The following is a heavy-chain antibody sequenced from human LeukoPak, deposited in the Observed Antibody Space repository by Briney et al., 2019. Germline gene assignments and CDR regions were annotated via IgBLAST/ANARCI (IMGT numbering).Heavy chain of an antibody. D-gene: IGHD6-19*01. CDR2: IKEDGSDQ. CDR1: GFSLSHYW. Sequence: GGSLRLSRAASGFSLSHYWMAWVRQAPGRGLEWVANIKEDGSDQHYVDSVRGRFTVSRDNAASSMSLQMSSLRPDDTAVYFCARSVDRSRHYDCWGQGTLVVVSS. J-gene: IGHJ4*02. V-gene: IGHV3-7*01. CDR3: ARSVDRSRHYDC.